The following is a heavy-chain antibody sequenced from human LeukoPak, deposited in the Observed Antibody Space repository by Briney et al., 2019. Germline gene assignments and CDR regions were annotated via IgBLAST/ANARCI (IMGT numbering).Heavy chain of an antibody. CDR3: ARQKYRPESQHDY. CDR1: GGSISSSSYH. V-gene: IGHV4-39*01. D-gene: IGHD3-16*02. Sequence: PSETLSLTCTVSGGSISSSSYHWGWIRQPPGKGLEWIGSIYYSGSTYYNPSLKSRVTISVDTSKNQFSLKLSSVTAADTAVYYCARQKYRPESQHDYWGQGTLVTVSS. J-gene: IGHJ4*02. CDR2: IYYSGST.